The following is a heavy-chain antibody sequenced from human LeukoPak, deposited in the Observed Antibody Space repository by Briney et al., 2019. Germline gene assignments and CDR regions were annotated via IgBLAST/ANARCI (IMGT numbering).Heavy chain of an antibody. Sequence: GGSLRLSCGASGFTFSTYAMSWVRQAPGKRLEWVSVISGSGDKTYYADSVNGRFTISRDNSKNTLYLQMNSLRAEDTAVYYCAKESVVTAIKFDYWGQGTLVTVSS. J-gene: IGHJ4*02. D-gene: IGHD2-21*02. CDR3: AKESVVTAIKFDY. CDR1: GFTFSTYA. V-gene: IGHV3-23*01. CDR2: ISGSGDKT.